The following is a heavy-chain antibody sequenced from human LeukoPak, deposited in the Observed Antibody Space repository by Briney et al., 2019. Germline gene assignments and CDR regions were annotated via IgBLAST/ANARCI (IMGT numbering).Heavy chain of an antibody. CDR2: INSRSSYI. J-gene: IGHJ3*02. Sequence: PGGSLRLSCAASGFTFSSYSMYWVRQAPGKGLEWVSSINSRSSYIYYADSVKGRFTISRDNAKNSLDLQMNSLRAEDMAVYYCARDISPYYYDSSGYYYDAFDIWGQGTMVTVSS. CDR3: ARDISPYYYDSSGYYYDAFDI. CDR1: GFTFSSYS. V-gene: IGHV3-21*01. D-gene: IGHD3-22*01.